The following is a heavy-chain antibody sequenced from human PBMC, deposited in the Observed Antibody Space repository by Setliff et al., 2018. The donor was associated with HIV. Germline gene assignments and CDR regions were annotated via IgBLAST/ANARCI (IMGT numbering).Heavy chain of an antibody. CDR3: TTGEGGTYRYNYFDP. CDR2: MHNSGST. Sequence: PSETLSLTCTVSGDSISSSAYYWGWIRQPPGKGLEWIGSMHNSGSTYYNPSVKSRVTISVDTSKNQISLKLSSVTAADTAVYYCTTGEGGTYRYNYFDPWGQGTLVTVSS. CDR1: GDSISSSAYY. V-gene: IGHV4-39*07. J-gene: IGHJ5*02. D-gene: IGHD1-26*01.